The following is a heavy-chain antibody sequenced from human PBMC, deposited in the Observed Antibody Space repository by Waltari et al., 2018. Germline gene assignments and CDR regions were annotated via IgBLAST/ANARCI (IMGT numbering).Heavy chain of an antibody. V-gene: IGHV4-39*01. CDR3: ASQQLVLRGPFDY. CDR1: GGSISSSSYY. CDR2: IYYSGGT. Sequence: QLQLQESGPGLVKPSETLSLTCTVSGGSISSSSYYWGWIRQPPGRGLEWIGSIYYSGGTYYHPSPKSRVTISVDTSKNQFSLKRSSVTAADRAVYYCASQQLVLRGPFDYWGQGTLVTVSS. D-gene: IGHD6-13*01. J-gene: IGHJ4*02.